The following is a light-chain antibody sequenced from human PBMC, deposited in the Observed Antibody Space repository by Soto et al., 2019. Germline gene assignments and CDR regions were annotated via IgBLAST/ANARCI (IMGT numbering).Light chain of an antibody. Sequence: DIQMTQSPSSLSASVGDRLTIICRASQSAISHLNGYQQKPGKAPEVLIYAASRLQSGVPSRFSGSGSGTDFTLTISSLQPEDFATYYWQQGYTTPGTFGQGTQVEIK. CDR2: AAS. V-gene: IGKV1-39*01. CDR1: QSAISH. J-gene: IGKJ1*01. CDR3: QQGYTTPGT.